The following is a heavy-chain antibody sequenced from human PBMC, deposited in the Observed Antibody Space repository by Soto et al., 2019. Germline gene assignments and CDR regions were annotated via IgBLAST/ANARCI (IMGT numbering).Heavy chain of an antibody. D-gene: IGHD3-10*01. J-gene: IGHJ6*02. Sequence: QVQLEQSGAEVKKPGASVKVSFKASGYTFTGYDINWVRQATGQGLEWMGWMNPNSGNTGYAQKFQGRVTMTRNTSITTAYMELSSLRSEDTAVYYCAREMTTRGMDGWGQGTTVTVSS. CDR2: MNPNSGNT. CDR3: AREMTTRGMDG. CDR1: GYTFTGYD. V-gene: IGHV1-8*01.